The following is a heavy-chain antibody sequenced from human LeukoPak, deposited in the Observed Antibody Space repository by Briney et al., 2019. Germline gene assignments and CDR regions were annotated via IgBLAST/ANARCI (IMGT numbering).Heavy chain of an antibody. CDR3: ARDPKGGFSYGWGALDI. CDR2: FDPEDGET. J-gene: IGHJ3*02. CDR1: GYTLTELS. Sequence: ASVKVSCKVSGYTLTELSMHWVRQAPGKGLEWMGGFDPEDGETIYAQKFQGRVTMTEDTSTDTAYMELNSLRPEDTAVYYCARDPKGGFSYGWGALDIWGQGTVVTVSS. D-gene: IGHD5-18*01. V-gene: IGHV1-24*01.